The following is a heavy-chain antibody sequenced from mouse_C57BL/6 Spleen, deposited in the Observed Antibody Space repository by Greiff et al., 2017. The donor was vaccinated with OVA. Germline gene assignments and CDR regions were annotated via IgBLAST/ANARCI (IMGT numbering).Heavy chain of an antibody. CDR2: FYPGGGSI. CDR1: GYTFTEYT. Sequence: QVQLKESGAELVQPGASVKLSCKASGYTFTEYTIHWVKQRSGQGLEWIGWFYPGGGSIKYHEKFKDKATLTADNSSSTVYMELSRLTSEDSAVYFCARHGRNWGDAMDYWGQGTSVTVSS. D-gene: IGHD4-1*01. V-gene: IGHV1-62-2*01. CDR3: ARHGRNWGDAMDY. J-gene: IGHJ4*01.